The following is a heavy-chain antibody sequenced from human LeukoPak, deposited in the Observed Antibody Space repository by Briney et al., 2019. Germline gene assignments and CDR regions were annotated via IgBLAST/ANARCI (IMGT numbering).Heavy chain of an antibody. V-gene: IGHV1-2*02. CDR1: GYTFTGYY. CDR2: INPHSGGT. Sequence: ASVKVSCKASGYTFTGYYIHWVRQAPGQGLEWMGWINPHSGGTNYAQKFQGGVTMTTDTSTSTAYMELRSLRSDDTAVYYCARRGYYYYYMDVWGKGTTVTISS. D-gene: IGHD3-10*01. CDR3: ARRGYYYYYMDV. J-gene: IGHJ6*03.